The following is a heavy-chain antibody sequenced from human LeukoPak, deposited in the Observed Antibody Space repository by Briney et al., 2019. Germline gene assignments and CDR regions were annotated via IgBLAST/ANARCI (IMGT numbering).Heavy chain of an antibody. V-gene: IGHV4-59*08. D-gene: IGHD3-22*01. CDR1: GESVSGLY. CDR2: IYYSGST. J-gene: IGHJ4*02. CDR3: ARRFGDSSGYPFDS. Sequence: SETLSLTCTVSGESVSGLYWNWIRQPPGEGLEWLGYIYYSGSTNYNPSLKSRVTISIDTSKNQFSLKLSSVTAADTAVYYCARRFGDSSGYPFDSWGQGTLVIVSS.